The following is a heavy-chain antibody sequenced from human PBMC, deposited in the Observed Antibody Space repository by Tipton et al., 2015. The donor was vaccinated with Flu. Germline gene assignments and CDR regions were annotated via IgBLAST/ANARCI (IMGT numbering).Heavy chain of an antibody. V-gene: IGHV5-51*03. J-gene: IGHJ2*01. D-gene: IGHD2-8*01. CDR2: IYPGDSNT. CDR3: VRTPYCTNAGCPPGYWYFDL. CDR1: GYSFTDYW. Sequence: VQLVQSGAEVKKPGESLKIPCRGSGYSFTDYWIGWVRQMPGKGLEWMGIIYPGDSNTTYSTSFQGHGTISADKSISTAYLQWRSLKASDTAMYYCVRTPYCTNAGCPPGYWYFDLWGRGTLVTVSS.